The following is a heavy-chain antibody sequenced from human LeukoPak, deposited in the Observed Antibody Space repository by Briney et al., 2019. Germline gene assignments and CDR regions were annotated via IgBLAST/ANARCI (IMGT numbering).Heavy chain of an antibody. Sequence: GGSLRLSCAASGFTFSSYAMSCVRQAPGKGLEWVSAISGSGGSTYYADSVKGRFTISRDNSKNTLYLQMNSLRAEDTAVYYCAKDTAMANFYFDYWGQGTLVTVSS. D-gene: IGHD5-18*01. V-gene: IGHV3-23*01. J-gene: IGHJ4*02. CDR2: ISGSGGST. CDR1: GFTFSSYA. CDR3: AKDTAMANFYFDY.